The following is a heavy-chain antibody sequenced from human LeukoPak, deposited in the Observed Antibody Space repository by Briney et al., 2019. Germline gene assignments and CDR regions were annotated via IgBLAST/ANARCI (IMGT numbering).Heavy chain of an antibody. J-gene: IGHJ3*02. CDR1: GYSFFSYN. Sequence: ASVKVSCKASGYSFFSYNINWVRQAPGQGLEGMRWISAYNGNTNYAQKLQGRVTMTTDTSTSTAYMELRSLRSDDTAVYYCAREDFTNYLNNAFDIWGQGTMVTVSS. V-gene: IGHV1-18*01. CDR3: AREDFTNYLNNAFDI. D-gene: IGHD4-11*01. CDR2: ISAYNGNT.